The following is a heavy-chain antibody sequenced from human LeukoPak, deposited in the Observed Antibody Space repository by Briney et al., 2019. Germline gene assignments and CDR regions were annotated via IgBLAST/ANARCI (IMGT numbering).Heavy chain of an antibody. J-gene: IGHJ4*02. D-gene: IGHD3-9*01. CDR1: GGSFSGYY. V-gene: IGHV4-34*01. Sequence: SETLSLTCAVYGGSFSGYYWSWIRQPPGKGLEWIGEINHSGSTNYNPSLKSRVTISVDTSKNQFSLKLSSVTAADTAVYYCAREASYYDILTGYKYYFDYWGQGTLVTVSS. CDR3: AREASYYDILTGYKYYFDY. CDR2: INHSGST.